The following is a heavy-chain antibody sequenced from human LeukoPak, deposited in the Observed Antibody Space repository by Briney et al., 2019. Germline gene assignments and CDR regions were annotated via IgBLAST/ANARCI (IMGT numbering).Heavy chain of an antibody. J-gene: IGHJ3*02. CDR1: GGSISSGGYS. CDR2: IYHSGST. V-gene: IGHV4-30-2*01. CDR3: ARAGYCSSTSCLDAFDI. Sequence: SETLSLTCAVSGGSISSGGYSWSWIRQPPGKGLEWIGYIYHSGSTYYNPSLKSRVTLSVDRSKNQFSLKLSSVTAADTAVYYCARAGYCSSTSCLDAFDIWGQGTMVTVSS. D-gene: IGHD2-2*01.